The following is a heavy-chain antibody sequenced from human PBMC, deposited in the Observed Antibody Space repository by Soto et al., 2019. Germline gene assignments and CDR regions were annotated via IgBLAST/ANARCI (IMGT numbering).Heavy chain of an antibody. CDR2: ISYDGSNK. D-gene: IGHD4-17*01. J-gene: IGHJ6*02. CDR3: AKDTVTTSVGYYYYYGMDV. CDR1: GFTFSSYG. Sequence: QVQLVESGGGVVQPGRSLRLSCAASGFTFSSYGMHWVGQAPGKGLEWVAVISYDGSNKYYADSVKGRFTISRDNSKNTLYLQMNSLRAEDTAVYYCAKDTVTTSVGYYYYYGMDVWGQGTTVTVSS. V-gene: IGHV3-30*18.